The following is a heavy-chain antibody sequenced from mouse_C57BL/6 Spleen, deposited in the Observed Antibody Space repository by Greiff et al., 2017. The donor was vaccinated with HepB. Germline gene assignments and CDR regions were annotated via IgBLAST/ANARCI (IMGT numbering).Heavy chain of an antibody. CDR1: GFTFSYYY. V-gene: IGHV5-16*01. J-gene: IGHJ2*01. CDR3: ARDRGNLYYFDY. Sequence: EVQLVESEGGLVQPGSSMKLSCTASGFTFSYYYMAWVRQVPEKGLEWVANIDYDGSSTYYLDSLKSRFIISRDNAKNILYLQMSSLKSEDTATYYCARDRGNLYYFDYWGQGTTLTVSS. CDR2: IDYDGSST. D-gene: IGHD2-1*01.